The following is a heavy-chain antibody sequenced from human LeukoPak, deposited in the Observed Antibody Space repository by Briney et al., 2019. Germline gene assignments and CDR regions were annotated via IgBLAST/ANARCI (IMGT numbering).Heavy chain of an antibody. J-gene: IGHJ4*02. CDR3: ATGLVGATTKTY. CDR1: GYTLTELS. CDR2: FDPEDGET. D-gene: IGHD1-26*01. V-gene: IGHV1-24*01. Sequence: ASVKVSCKFSGYTLTELSMHWVRQPPGKGLEWMGGFDPEDGETIYAQKFQGRVTMTEGTSTDTAYMELSSLRSEDTAVYYCATGLVGATTKTYWGQGTLVTVSS.